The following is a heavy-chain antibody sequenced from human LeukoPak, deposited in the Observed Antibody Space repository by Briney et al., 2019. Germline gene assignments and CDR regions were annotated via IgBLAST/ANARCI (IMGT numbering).Heavy chain of an antibody. CDR3: ARDGEISLWFDP. J-gene: IGHJ5*02. CDR2: IIPILGIA. CDR1: GGTFSSYT. Sequence: ASVKVSCKASGGTFSSYTISWVRQAPGQGLEWMGRIIPILGIANYARKFQGRVTITADKSTSTAYMELSSLRSEDTAVYYCARDGEISLWFDPWGQGTLVTVSS. D-gene: IGHD7-27*01. V-gene: IGHV1-69*04.